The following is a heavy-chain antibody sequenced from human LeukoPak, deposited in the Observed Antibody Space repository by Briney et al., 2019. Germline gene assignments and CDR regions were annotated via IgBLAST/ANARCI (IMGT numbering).Heavy chain of an antibody. D-gene: IGHD2-15*01. CDR3: ARIAMVAATQWFDP. CDR1: GGSISSGGYY. Sequence: TLSLTCTVSGGSISSGGYYWSWIRQPAGKGLEWIGRIYTSGSTNYNPSLKSRVTISVDTSKNQFSLKLSSVTAADTAVYYCARIAMVAATQWFDPWGQGTLVTVSS. CDR2: IYTSGST. V-gene: IGHV4-61*02. J-gene: IGHJ5*02.